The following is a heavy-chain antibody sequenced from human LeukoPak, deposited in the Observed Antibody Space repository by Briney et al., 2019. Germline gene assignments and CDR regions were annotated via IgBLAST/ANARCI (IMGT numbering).Heavy chain of an antibody. Sequence: GGSLRLSCAASGFTFSSYWMSWVRQAPGKGLEWVANIKQDGSEKYYVDSVKGRFTISRDNAKSSLYLQMNSLRAEDTAVYYCARDRKQLAGTFDYWGQGTLVTVSS. CDR2: IKQDGSEK. CDR3: ARDRKQLAGTFDY. V-gene: IGHV3-7*01. J-gene: IGHJ4*02. CDR1: GFTFSSYW. D-gene: IGHD6-13*01.